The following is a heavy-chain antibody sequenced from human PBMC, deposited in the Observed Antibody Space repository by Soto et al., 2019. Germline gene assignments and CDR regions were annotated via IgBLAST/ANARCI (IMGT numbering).Heavy chain of an antibody. Sequence: EVQLLESGGGLVQPGGSLRLSCAASGFTFSSYAMSWVRQAPGKGLELVSAISGSGGSTYYADSVKGRFTISRDNSKNTLYLQMNSLRAEDTAVYYCAKDLMVQKPYYYYYMDVWGKGTTVTVSS. CDR2: ISGSGGST. D-gene: IGHD3-10*01. J-gene: IGHJ6*03. V-gene: IGHV3-23*01. CDR1: GFTFSSYA. CDR3: AKDLMVQKPYYYYYMDV.